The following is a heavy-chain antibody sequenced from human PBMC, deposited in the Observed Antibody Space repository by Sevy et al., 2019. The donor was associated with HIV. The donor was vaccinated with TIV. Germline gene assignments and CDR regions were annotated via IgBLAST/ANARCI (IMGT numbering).Heavy chain of an antibody. V-gene: IGHV3-9*01. CDR2: ITWGSNAI. Sequence: GGSLRLSCAASGFTFDDYAMYWVRQVPGKGLEWVSGITWGSNAIDYADSVKGLFSITSDNAKSFLFLQMNSLRPEDTALYYCEKGTMASIMDLYDPLHIWRQGTVVTVSS. J-gene: IGHJ3*02. D-gene: IGHD3-10*01. CDR3: EKGTMASIMDLYDPLHI. CDR1: GFTFDDYA.